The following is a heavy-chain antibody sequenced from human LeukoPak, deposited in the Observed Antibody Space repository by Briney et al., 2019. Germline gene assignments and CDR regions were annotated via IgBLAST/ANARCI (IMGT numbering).Heavy chain of an antibody. Sequence: GASVKVSCKGSGGTFSSYAISWVRQAPGQGLEWMGGIIPIFGTANYAQKFQGRVTITTDESTSTAYMELSSLRSEDTAVYYCARVSPATSYSEYFQHWGQGTLVTVSS. CDR2: IIPIFGTA. CDR1: GGTFSSYA. D-gene: IGHD1-26*01. CDR3: ARVSPATSYSEYFQH. V-gene: IGHV1-69*05. J-gene: IGHJ1*01.